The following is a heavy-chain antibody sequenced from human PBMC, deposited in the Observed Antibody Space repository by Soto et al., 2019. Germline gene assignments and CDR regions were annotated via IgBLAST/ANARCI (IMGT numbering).Heavy chain of an antibody. Sequence: QVQLVQSGAEVKEPGSSVKVSCKASGGGNLRDYRTTWVRRAPGQGLEWMGGIIPKLGSANYAQNFQGRVTVISDESTNPVYVDLRNLRSDDPAVSYCARGGYGYSLGAVYWGQGTPVTVSS. D-gene: IGHD4-4*01. CDR1: GGGNLRDYR. CDR3: ARGGYGYSLGAVY. CDR2: IIPKLGSA. V-gene: IGHV1-69*01. J-gene: IGHJ4*02.